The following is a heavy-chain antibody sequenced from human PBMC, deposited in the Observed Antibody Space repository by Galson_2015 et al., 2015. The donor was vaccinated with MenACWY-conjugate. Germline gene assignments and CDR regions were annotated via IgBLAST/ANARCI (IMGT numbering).Heavy chain of an antibody. CDR1: GGSISSYH. V-gene: IGHV4-59*01. Sequence: SETLSLTCAVSGGSISSYHWNWIRQPPGKGLEWIGYVYYSGSTNYNPSLKSRVTISVDTSKNQFSLKLTSVTAADTAVYYCARDISMVRGVMGLWGQGTLVTVSS. J-gene: IGHJ4*02. CDR3: ARDISMVRGVMGL. D-gene: IGHD3-10*01. CDR2: VYYSGST.